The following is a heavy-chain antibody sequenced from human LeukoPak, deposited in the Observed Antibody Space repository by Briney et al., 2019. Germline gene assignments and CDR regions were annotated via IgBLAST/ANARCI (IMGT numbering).Heavy chain of an antibody. V-gene: IGHV3-72*01. J-gene: IGHJ4*02. Sequence: GGSLRLSCAASGFTFSDHYMDWVRQAPGKGLEWVGRLRNKANSYTTEYAASGKGRFIMSRYDSKNSLYLRMNSLKTEDTAVYYCARVGIVGATGYFDNWGQGTLVTVSS. D-gene: IGHD1-26*01. CDR1: GFTFSDHY. CDR2: LRNKANSYTT. CDR3: ARVGIVGATGYFDN.